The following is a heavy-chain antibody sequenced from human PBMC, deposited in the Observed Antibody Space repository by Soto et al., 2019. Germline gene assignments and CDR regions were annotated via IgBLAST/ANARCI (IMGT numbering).Heavy chain of an antibody. Sequence: EVHLVESGGGLVQPGGSLRLSCAASGFTFNLYWMHWVRQAPGKGLVWVSRINPDGSSTTYADSVKGRFTISRDNSKNTVYLQMNGPGAEDTAIYYCARDNWNSYWGQGALVTVSS. V-gene: IGHV3-74*01. J-gene: IGHJ4*02. CDR3: ARDNWNSY. CDR2: INPDGSST. D-gene: IGHD1-7*01. CDR1: GFTFNLYW.